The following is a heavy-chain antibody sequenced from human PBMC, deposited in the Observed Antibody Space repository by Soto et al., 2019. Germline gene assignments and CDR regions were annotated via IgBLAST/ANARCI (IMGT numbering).Heavy chain of an antibody. V-gene: IGHV3-23*01. D-gene: IGHD1-26*01. Sequence: EVQLLESGGGLVQPGGSLRLSCAASGFTFSDYAMSWVRQAPGKGLEWVSTIGGSGVTTYYEDSVKGRFTISRDNSKNTVYLQMNSLRAEDTAVFYCASDRGRYQNNYFDFWGQGTLVTVSS. CDR1: GFTFSDYA. CDR3: ASDRGRYQNNYFDF. CDR2: IGGSGVTT. J-gene: IGHJ4*02.